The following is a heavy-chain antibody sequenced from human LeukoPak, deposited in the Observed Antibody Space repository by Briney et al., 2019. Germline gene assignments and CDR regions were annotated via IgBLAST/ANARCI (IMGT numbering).Heavy chain of an antibody. J-gene: IGHJ5*02. Sequence: SETLSLTCTVSGGSISSSSYYWGWIRQPPGKGLEWIGYIYYSGSTNYNPSLKSRVTISADTSKNQFSLKLSSVTAADTAVYYCARAGGDSSGHDYRDWFDPWGQGTLVTVSS. V-gene: IGHV4-61*05. CDR3: ARAGGDSSGHDYRDWFDP. D-gene: IGHD3-22*01. CDR2: IYYSGST. CDR1: GGSISSSSYY.